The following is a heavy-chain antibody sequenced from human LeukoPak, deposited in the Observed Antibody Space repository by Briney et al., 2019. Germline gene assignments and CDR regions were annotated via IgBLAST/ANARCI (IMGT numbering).Heavy chain of an antibody. CDR3: ARHAPPVV. V-gene: IGHV3-74*01. D-gene: IGHD2-2*01. J-gene: IGHJ4*02. CDR1: GFTFSSSW. CDR2: IKNDGSST. Sequence: GGSLRLSCAASGFTFSSSWMHWVRQAPGKGLVWVSRIKNDGSSTTYADSVKGRFTISRDNVKNTLYLQMNSLRAEDTAVYYCARHAPPVVWGQGALVTVSS.